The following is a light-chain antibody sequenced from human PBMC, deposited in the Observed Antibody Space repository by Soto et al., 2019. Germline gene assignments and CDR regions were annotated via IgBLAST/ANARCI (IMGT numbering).Light chain of an antibody. Sequence: EIVLTQSPDTLSLSPGERATLSCRASQSVSSYLAWYQQKPGQAPRLLIYDASNSATGVPARFSGSGSGTDFTLTLSNLEHEDFAVYYFQQSSKCTFTFGGGTKVEIK. CDR1: QSVSSY. CDR3: QQSSKCTFT. CDR2: DAS. V-gene: IGKV3-11*01. J-gene: IGKJ4*01.